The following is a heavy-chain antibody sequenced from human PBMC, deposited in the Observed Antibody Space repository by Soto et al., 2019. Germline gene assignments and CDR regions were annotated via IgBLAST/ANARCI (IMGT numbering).Heavy chain of an antibody. CDR3: TRDWYHYAMDV. CDR2: VNGDGTST. J-gene: IGHJ6*02. Sequence: EVQLVESGGGLVQPGGSLRLSCAASGFALSGYWMFWVRQAPGKGLVWVSRVNGDGTSTNYADPVKGRFTISRDNAKNTLYLQMNSLRAEDTAVYYCTRDWYHYAMDVWGQGTTVTVSS. CDR1: GFALSGYW. V-gene: IGHV3-74*01.